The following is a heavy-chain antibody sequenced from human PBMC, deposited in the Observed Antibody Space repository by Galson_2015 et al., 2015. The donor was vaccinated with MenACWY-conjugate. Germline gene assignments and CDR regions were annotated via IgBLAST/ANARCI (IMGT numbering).Heavy chain of an antibody. Sequence: ETLSLTCTVSGGSISSSSYYWGWIRQPPGKGLEWIGSIYYGWTTYYNPSLKSRVTISVDTSKNQISLKLSSVTAADTAVYYCARHMGATDLFVYWGQGTLVTVSS. CDR2: IYYGWTT. CDR1: GGSISSSSYY. V-gene: IGHV4-39*01. CDR3: ARHMGATDLFVY. D-gene: IGHD1-26*01. J-gene: IGHJ4*02.